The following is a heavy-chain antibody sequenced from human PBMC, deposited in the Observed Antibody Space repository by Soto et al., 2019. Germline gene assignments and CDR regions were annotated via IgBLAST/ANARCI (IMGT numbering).Heavy chain of an antibody. J-gene: IGHJ6*02. V-gene: IGHV4-31*03. CDR1: GGSISSGGYY. CDR2: IYYSGST. D-gene: IGHD3-10*01. CDR3: ARDYYGSGSYYNYYYYGMDV. Sequence: QVQLQESGPGLVKPSQTLSLTCTVSGGSISSGGYYWSWIRQHPGKGLEWIGYIYYSGSTYYNPSLKSRVTISVDTSKNQFSLKLRSVTAADTAVYYCARDYYGSGSYYNYYYYGMDVWGQGTTVTVSS.